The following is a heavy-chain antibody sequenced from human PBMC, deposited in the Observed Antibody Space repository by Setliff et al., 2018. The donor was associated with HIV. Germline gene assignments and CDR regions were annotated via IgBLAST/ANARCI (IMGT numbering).Heavy chain of an antibody. D-gene: IGHD3-16*01. CDR3: AWGTQRPIDS. Sequence: ASVKVSCKASGYTFTNYDIIWVRQATGQGLEWMGWMNPNSGNTVYAEKFQGRVTITADRSKDIAYMKLSSLRSEDTAMYFCAWGTQRPIDSWGQGTLVTVSS. V-gene: IGHV1-8*01. J-gene: IGHJ4*02. CDR2: MNPNSGNT. CDR1: GYTFTNYD.